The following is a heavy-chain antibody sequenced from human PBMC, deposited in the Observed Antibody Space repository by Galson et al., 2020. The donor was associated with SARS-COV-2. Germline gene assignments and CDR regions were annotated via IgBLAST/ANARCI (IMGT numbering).Heavy chain of an antibody. CDR1: GESFNGHF. J-gene: IGHJ4*02. D-gene: IGHD2-8*01. CDR2: INPTGSI. CDR3: ARGQRQVNMVLMIVSSGAFYFDS. Sequence: SETLSLTCAVYGESFNGHFWSWIRQPPGKGLEWIGEINPTGSILYRPSLQSRIIISADTSKNQFSLKLTSVTAADTAVYFCARGQRQVNMVLMIVSSGAFYFDSWGQGTLVTVSS. V-gene: IGHV4-34*01.